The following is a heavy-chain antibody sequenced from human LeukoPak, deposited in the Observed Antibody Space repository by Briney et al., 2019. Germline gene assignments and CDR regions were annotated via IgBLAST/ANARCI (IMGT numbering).Heavy chain of an antibody. CDR2: IYYSGST. J-gene: IGHJ3*02. V-gene: IGHV4-59*01. D-gene: IGHD3-10*01. Sequence: PSETLSLTCTVSGGSISSYYWSWIRQPPGKGLEWIGYIYYSGSTNYNPSLKSRVTISVDTSKNQFYLKLSSVTAADTAVYYCARGQGKTAFDIWGQGTMVTVSS. CDR3: ARGQGKTAFDI. CDR1: GGSISSYY.